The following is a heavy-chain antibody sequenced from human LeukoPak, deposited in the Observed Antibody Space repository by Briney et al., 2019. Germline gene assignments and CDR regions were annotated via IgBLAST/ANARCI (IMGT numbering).Heavy chain of an antibody. CDR3: ASSGYYYARMAFDI. Sequence: GGSLRLSCAASGFTFSSYWMSWVRQAPGKGLEWVANIKQDGSEKYYVDSVKGRFTISRDNAKNSLYLQMNSLRAEDTAVYYCASSGYYYARMAFDIWGQGTMVTVSS. CDR2: IKQDGSEK. CDR1: GFTFSSYW. J-gene: IGHJ3*02. V-gene: IGHV3-7*01. D-gene: IGHD3-22*01.